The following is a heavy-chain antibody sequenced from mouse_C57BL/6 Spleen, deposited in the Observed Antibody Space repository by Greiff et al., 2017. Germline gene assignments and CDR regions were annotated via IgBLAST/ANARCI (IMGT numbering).Heavy chain of an antibody. CDR2: IYPGDGDT. D-gene: IGHD1-1*01. V-gene: IGHV1-82*01. CDR3: AREEIRAMDY. Sequence: VQLQQSGPELVKPGASVKISCKASGYAFSSSWMNWVKQRPGKGLEWIGRIYPGDGDTNYNGKFKGKATLTADKSYSTAYMQLSSLTSEDSAVYFCAREEIRAMDYWGQGTSVTVSS. CDR1: GYAFSSSW. J-gene: IGHJ4*01.